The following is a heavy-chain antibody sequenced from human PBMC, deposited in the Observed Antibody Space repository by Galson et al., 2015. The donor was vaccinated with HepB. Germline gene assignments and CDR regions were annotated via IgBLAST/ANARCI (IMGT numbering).Heavy chain of an antibody. D-gene: IGHD6-19*01. J-gene: IGHJ4*02. V-gene: IGHV1-46*01. CDR2: INPSSGST. CDR3: ARDARYSSGWIPFDS. CDR1: GYTFTSYY. Sequence: SVKVSCKASGYTFTSYYMHWVRQAPGQGLEWMGIINPSSGSTSYAQKFQGRVTMTRDTSTSTVYMELSSLSSEDTAVSYCARDARYSSGWIPFDSWGQGTLVTVSS.